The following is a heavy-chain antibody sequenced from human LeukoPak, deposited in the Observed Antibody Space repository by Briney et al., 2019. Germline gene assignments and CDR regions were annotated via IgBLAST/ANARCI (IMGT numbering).Heavy chain of an antibody. CDR1: GFTFSSYA. Sequence: QTGGSLRLSCAASGFTFSSYAMSWVRQAPGKGLEWVSYISSSSNAIYYADSVKGRFTISRDNARNSLYLQMDSLRDEDTAVYYCARGGQRAFDIWGQGTMVTVSS. J-gene: IGHJ3*02. D-gene: IGHD5-24*01. CDR2: ISSSSNAI. CDR3: ARGGQRAFDI. V-gene: IGHV3-48*02.